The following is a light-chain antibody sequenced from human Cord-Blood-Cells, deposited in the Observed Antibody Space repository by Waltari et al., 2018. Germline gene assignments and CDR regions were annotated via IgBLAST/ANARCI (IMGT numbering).Light chain of an antibody. CDR2: DVS. Sequence: QSALTQPASVSGSPGQSITISCTGTSSDFGGYNDVSWSQQHPGKAPKLMLYDVSNRPSGVSTRFSGSKSGNTASLTISGLQAEDEADYYCSSYTSSSTYVFGTGTKVTVL. CDR3: SSYTSSSTYV. V-gene: IGLV2-14*01. J-gene: IGLJ1*01. CDR1: SSDFGGYND.